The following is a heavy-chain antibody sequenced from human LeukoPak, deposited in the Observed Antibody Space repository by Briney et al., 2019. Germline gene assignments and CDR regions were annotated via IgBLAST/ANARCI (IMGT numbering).Heavy chain of an antibody. D-gene: IGHD3-10*01. V-gene: IGHV3-23*01. CDR2: ISGSGGST. Sequence: GGSLRLSCAASGFTFSSYAMSWVRQAPGKGLEWVSAISGSGGSTYYADSVKGRFTISRDNSKNTLYLQMNSLRAEDTAVYYCARDDITMVRGVILYGMDVWGKGTTVTVSS. J-gene: IGHJ6*04. CDR1: GFTFSSYA. CDR3: ARDDITMVRGVILYGMDV.